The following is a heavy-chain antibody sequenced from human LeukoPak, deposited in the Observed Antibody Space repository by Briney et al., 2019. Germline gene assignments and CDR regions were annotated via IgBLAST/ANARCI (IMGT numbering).Heavy chain of an antibody. J-gene: IGHJ3*02. CDR1: GGSFSGYY. V-gene: IGHV4-34*01. CDR2: INHSGST. Sequence: SETLSLTCAVYGGSFSGYYWSWIRQPPGKGLEWIGEINHSGSTNYNPSLKSRVTISVDTSKNQFSLKLSSVTAADTAVYYCARQVHDHVWGSYRFGSPKTEDAFDIWGQGTMVTVSS. D-gene: IGHD3-16*02. CDR3: ARQVHDHVWGSYRFGSPKTEDAFDI.